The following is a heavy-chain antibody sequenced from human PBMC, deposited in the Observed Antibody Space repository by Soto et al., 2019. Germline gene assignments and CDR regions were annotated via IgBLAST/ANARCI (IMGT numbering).Heavy chain of an antibody. V-gene: IGHV3-49*03. CDR1: GFTFGDYA. Sequence: GGSLRLSCTASGFTFGDYAMSWFRQAPGKGLEWVGFIRSKAYGGTTEYAASVKGRFTISRDDSKSIAYLQMNSLKTEDTAVYYCTREYLRFLEWSSISYFDYWGQGTLVTVSS. D-gene: IGHD3-3*01. J-gene: IGHJ4*02. CDR3: TREYLRFLEWSSISYFDY. CDR2: IRSKAYGGTT.